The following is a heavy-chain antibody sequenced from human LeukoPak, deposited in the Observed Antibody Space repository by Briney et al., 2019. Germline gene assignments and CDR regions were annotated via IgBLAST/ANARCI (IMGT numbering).Heavy chain of an antibody. J-gene: IGHJ3*02. CDR1: GFTFSSAW. CDR3: TTVAARLPGGAHDAFDI. V-gene: IGHV3-15*01. CDR2: IKSKTDGGTT. D-gene: IGHD6-6*01. Sequence: PGGSLRLSCAASGFTFSSAWMSWVRQAPGKGLEWVGRIKSKTDGGTTDYAAPVKGRFTISRDDSKNTLYLQMNSLKTEDTAVYYCTTVAARLPGGAHDAFDIWGQGTMVTVSS.